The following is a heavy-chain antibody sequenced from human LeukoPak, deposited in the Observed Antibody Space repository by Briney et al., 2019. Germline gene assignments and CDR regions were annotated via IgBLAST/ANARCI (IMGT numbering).Heavy chain of an antibody. CDR2: IKQDGVDK. V-gene: IGHV3-7*01. Sequence: GGSLRLSCAASGFSFSRSYMNWVRQAPGKGLEWVATIKQDGVDKYYVDSVKGRFTISRDTAKNSLFLQMNSLRAEDTAVYYCARDPSRYDLDYWGQGTLVTVSP. CDR3: ARDPSRYDLDY. J-gene: IGHJ4*02. D-gene: IGHD5-12*01. CDR1: GFSFSRSY.